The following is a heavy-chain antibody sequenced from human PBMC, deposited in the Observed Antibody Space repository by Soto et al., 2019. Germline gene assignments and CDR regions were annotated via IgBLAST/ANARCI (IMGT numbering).Heavy chain of an antibody. D-gene: IGHD2-21*02. Sequence: GGSLRLSCAASGFTFSSYAMHWVRQAPGKGLEWVAVISYDGSNKYYADSVKGRFTNSRDNSKNTLYLQMNSLRAEDTAVYYCARDLVVTATLLPHYYYYYYGMDVWGQGTTVTVSS. V-gene: IGHV3-30-3*01. CDR3: ARDLVVTATLLPHYYYYYYGMDV. CDR2: ISYDGSNK. CDR1: GFTFSSYA. J-gene: IGHJ6*02.